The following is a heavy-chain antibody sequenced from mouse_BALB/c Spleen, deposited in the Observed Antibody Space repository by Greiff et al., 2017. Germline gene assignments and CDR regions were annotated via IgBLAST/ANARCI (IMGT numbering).Heavy chain of an antibody. D-gene: IGHD2-1*01. CDR1: GFTFTDYY. V-gene: IGHV7-3*02. Sequence: EVKLMESGGGLVQPGGSLRLSCATSGFTFTDYYMSWVRQPPGKALEWLGFIRNKANGYTTEYSASVKGRFTISRDNSQSILYLQMNTLRAEDSATYYCARDYYGNYGAMDYWGQGTSVTVSS. CDR2: IRNKANGYTT. CDR3: ARDYYGNYGAMDY. J-gene: IGHJ4*01.